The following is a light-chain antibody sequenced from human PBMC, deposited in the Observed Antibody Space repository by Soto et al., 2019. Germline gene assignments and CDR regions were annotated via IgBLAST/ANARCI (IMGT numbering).Light chain of an antibody. V-gene: IGLV2-23*01. CDR1: SSDVGSYNL. CDR2: EGS. Sequence: QSALTQPASVSGSPGQSITISCTGNSSDVGSYNLVSWYQQHPGKAPKLMIYEGSKRPSGVSNRFSGSKSGNTASLTISGLQAEDEADYYCCSYAVSSSYVFGTGTKVTVL. J-gene: IGLJ1*01. CDR3: CSYAVSSSYV.